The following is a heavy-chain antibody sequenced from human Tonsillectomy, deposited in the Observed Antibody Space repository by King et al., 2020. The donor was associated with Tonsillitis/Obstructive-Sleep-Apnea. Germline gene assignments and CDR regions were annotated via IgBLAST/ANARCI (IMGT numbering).Heavy chain of an antibody. CDR2: IRSKAYGGTT. V-gene: IGHV3-49*04. D-gene: IGHD2-21*02. CDR1: GFTFGDYA. Sequence: VQLVESGGGLVQPGRSLRLSCTASGFTFGDYAMSWVRQAPGKGLEWIGFIRSKAYGGTTEYAAFVKGRFIISRDDSKSIAYLQMNSLKTEDTAVYYCTRDRRPYCGGDCYSGFDPWGQGTLVPVSS. J-gene: IGHJ5*02. CDR3: TRDRRPYCGGDCYSGFDP.